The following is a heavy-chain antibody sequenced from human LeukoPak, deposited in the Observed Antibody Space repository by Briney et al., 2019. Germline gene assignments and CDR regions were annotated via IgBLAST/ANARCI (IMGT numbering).Heavy chain of an antibody. CDR3: AKRSRRLTIVRGVPREDV. CDR1: GFTFSSYG. Sequence: PGGSLRLSCAASGFTFSSYGMHWVRQAPGKGLEWVAVIWYDGSNKYYADSVKGRFTISRDNSKNTVYLEMSSLRAEDTAVYYCAKRSRRLTIVRGVPREDVWGQGTTVTVSS. CDR2: IWYDGSNK. V-gene: IGHV3-33*06. J-gene: IGHJ6*02. D-gene: IGHD3-10*01.